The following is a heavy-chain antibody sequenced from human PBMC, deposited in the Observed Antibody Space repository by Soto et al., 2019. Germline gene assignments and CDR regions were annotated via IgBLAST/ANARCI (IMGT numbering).Heavy chain of an antibody. CDR3: ARDRSSYCSGTSCYAVYAFDI. Sequence: GGSLRLSCAASGFTFSSYSMNWVRQAPGKGLEWVSSISSSSTYIYYADSVKGRFTISRDNAKNSMYLQMNSLRAEDTAVYYCARDRSSYCSGTSCYAVYAFDIRGQGTMVTVSS. CDR1: GFTFSSYS. J-gene: IGHJ3*02. D-gene: IGHD2-2*01. V-gene: IGHV3-21*01. CDR2: ISSSSTYI.